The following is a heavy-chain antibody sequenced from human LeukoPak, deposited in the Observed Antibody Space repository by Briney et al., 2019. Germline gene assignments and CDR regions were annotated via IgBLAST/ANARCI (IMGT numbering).Heavy chain of an antibody. CDR1: GGTFSSYA. CDR2: IIPIFGTA. D-gene: IGHD2-2*01. V-gene: IGHV1-69*06. Sequence: GASVKVSCKASGGTFSSYAISWVRQAPGQGLEWMGGIIPIFGTANYAQKFQGRVTITADKSTSTPYMELSSLRSEDTAVYYCAVRYCSSTSCYSNDAFDIWGQGTMVTVSS. J-gene: IGHJ3*02. CDR3: AVRYCSSTSCYSNDAFDI.